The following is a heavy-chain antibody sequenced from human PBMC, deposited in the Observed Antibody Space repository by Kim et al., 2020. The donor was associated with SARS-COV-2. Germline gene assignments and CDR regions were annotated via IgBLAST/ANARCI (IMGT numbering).Heavy chain of an antibody. V-gene: IGHV4-39*01. D-gene: IGHD3-10*01. Sequence: SETLSLTYIVSGGSISSTSYYWGWIRQPPGKGLEWIGNIYYSGSTFYNPSLRSRVTVSVDTSKNQFSLKLSSVTAADTAVYYCARQSRSYNTFDYWGQGT. CDR2: IYYSGST. CDR1: GGSISSTSYY. J-gene: IGHJ4*02. CDR3: ARQSRSYNTFDY.